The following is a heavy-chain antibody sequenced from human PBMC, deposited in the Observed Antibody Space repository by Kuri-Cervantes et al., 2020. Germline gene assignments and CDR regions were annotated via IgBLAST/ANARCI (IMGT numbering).Heavy chain of an antibody. V-gene: IGHV4-30-2*03. D-gene: IGHD6-19*01. CDR1: DGSISSGGYS. Sequence: SETLSLTCTVLDGSISSGGYSWSWIRQPPGKGLEWIGYIYHSGSTYYNPSLKSRVTISVDTSKNQFSLKLSSVTAADTAVYYCARHSHRIAVAGTGFDYWGQGTLVTVSS. CDR3: ARHSHRIAVAGTGFDY. J-gene: IGHJ4*02. CDR2: IYHSGST.